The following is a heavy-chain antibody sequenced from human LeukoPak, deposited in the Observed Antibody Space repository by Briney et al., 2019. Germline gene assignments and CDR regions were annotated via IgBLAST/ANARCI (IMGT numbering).Heavy chain of an antibody. CDR1: GFTFSDYY. CDR3: ARALYFGVGATVPGY. J-gene: IGHJ4*02. V-gene: IGHV3-11*04. D-gene: IGHD1-26*01. CDR2: ISSSGSTI. Sequence: GGSLRLSCAASGFTFSDYYMSWIRQAPGKGLEWVSYISSSGSTIYYADSVKGRFTISRDNAKNSLYLQMNSLRAEDTAVYYCARALYFGVGATVPGYWGQGTLVTVSS.